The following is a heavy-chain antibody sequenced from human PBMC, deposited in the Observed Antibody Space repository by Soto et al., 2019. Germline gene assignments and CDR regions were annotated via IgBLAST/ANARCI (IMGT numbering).Heavy chain of an antibody. CDR3: ARGYYTSWYWFDR. J-gene: IGHJ2*01. V-gene: IGHV4-61*08. CDR1: GGSVSTGVHY. D-gene: IGHD6-13*01. CDR2: IYYSGST. Sequence: QVQLQESGPGLVKPSETLSLTCTFSVSGGSVSTGVHYWSWIRQPPGKGLEWIGYIYYSGSTNYNPSLKSRVTISVDTSKNQFSLKLTSVTAADTAVYYCARGYYTSWYWFDRWGRGTLVTVSS.